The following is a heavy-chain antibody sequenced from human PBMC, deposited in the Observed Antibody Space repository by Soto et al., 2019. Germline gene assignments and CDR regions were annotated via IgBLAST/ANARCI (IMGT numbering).Heavy chain of an antibody. D-gene: IGHD1-1*01. CDR2: MSHSGGT. CDR1: GGFVSSGSYY. V-gene: IGHV4-34*01. Sequence: QVQLQQWGAGLLKPSETLSLTCAVYGGFVSSGSYYWSWIRQPPGKGLEWIGEMSHSGGTHFNPSLKSRVTIPVDTSKNQFSLKMSSVTAADTALYYCARVERGTATTVVDAFDIWGPGTMVTVSS. J-gene: IGHJ3*02. CDR3: ARVERGTATTVVDAFDI.